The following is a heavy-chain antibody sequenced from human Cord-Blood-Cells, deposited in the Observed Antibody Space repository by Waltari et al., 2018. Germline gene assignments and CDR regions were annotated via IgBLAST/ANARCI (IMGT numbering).Heavy chain of an antibody. CDR3: ARDLTPNTLGYCSGGSCYYYYYGMDV. J-gene: IGHJ6*02. CDR1: GYTFTSYA. CDR2: INAGNGNT. D-gene: IGHD2-15*01. Sequence: QVQLVQSGAEVKKPGASVKVSCKASGYTFTSYAMHWVRQAPGQRLEWMGWINAGNGNTKYSQKFQGRVPITRDTSASTAYMGLSSLRSEDTAVYYCARDLTPNTLGYCSGGSCYYYYYGMDVWGQGTTVTVSS. V-gene: IGHV1-3*01.